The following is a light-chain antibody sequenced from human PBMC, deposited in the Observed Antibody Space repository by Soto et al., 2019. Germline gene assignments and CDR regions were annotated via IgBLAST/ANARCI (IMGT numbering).Light chain of an antibody. Sequence: QSVLTQPPSGSATPGQRVTISCSGSNSNIGSNTVTWYQQLPGTAPKVLIYYNTQRPSGVPDRFSGSKSGTSASLAISGLQSEDEADYHCGAWDDRRNSWVFGGGTQVTVL. CDR2: YNT. J-gene: IGLJ3*02. V-gene: IGLV1-44*01. CDR1: NSNIGSNT. CDR3: GAWDDRRNSWV.